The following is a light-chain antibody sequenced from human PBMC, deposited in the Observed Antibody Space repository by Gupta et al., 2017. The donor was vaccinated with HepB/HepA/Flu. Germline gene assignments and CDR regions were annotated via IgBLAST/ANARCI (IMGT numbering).Light chain of an antibody. V-gene: IGLV3-1*01. J-gene: IGLJ2*01. CDR1: NLGDKY. CDR2: QDS. Sequence: SYELTQPPSVSVSPGQTSSIPCSGDNLGDKYACWYQQNPGQSPVLVIYQDSKRPSGSPERFSGSNSGNTATLTISGTQAMDEADYYCQAWDSSTGVFGGGTKLTVL. CDR3: QAWDSSTGV.